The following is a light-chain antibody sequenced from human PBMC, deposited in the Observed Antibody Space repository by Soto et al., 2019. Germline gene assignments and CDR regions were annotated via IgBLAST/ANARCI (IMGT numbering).Light chain of an antibody. Sequence: EFGLTQSPGTLSFSPGERCTLSCRSSQTVRNNYLAWYQQKPGQAPRLLIYDASSRAPGIPARFSGSGSGTEFTLTISSLQSEDFAVYYCQQYNNWPITFGRGTRLEIK. J-gene: IGKJ5*01. V-gene: IGKV3-15*01. CDR2: DAS. CDR1: QTVRNN. CDR3: QQYNNWPIT.